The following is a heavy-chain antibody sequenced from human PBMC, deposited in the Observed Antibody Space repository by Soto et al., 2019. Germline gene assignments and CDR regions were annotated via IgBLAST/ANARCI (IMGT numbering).Heavy chain of an antibody. V-gene: IGHV4-31*03. CDR1: GGSISSGGYY. D-gene: IGHD3-22*01. Sequence: TLSLTVTVSGGSISSGGYYWSWIRQHPGKGLEWIGYIYYSGSTYYNPSLKSRVTISVDTSKNQFSLKLSSVTAADTAVYYCARAPGIYDSSENWFDPWGQGTLVTVSS. CDR2: IYYSGST. J-gene: IGHJ5*02. CDR3: ARAPGIYDSSENWFDP.